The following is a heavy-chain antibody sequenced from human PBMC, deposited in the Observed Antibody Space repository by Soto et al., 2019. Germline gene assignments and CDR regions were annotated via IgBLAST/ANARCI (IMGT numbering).Heavy chain of an antibody. D-gene: IGHD5-12*01. V-gene: IGHV1-69*13. CDR3: AREGSGYNF. CDR1: GGRFSNFG. CDR2: IVPVFGRP. J-gene: IGHJ4*02. Sequence: SVKVSFKASGGRFSNFGISWVRQAPVQGLEWMGGIVPVFGRPNYAQRFRGRLTITADESTSTGYMELISLRSDDTAVYYCAREGSGYNFWGQGTQVTVYS.